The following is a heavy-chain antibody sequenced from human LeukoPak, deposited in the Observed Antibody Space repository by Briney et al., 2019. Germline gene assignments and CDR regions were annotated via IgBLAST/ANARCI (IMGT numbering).Heavy chain of an antibody. CDR2: IYYSGST. CDR1: GGSISSSSYY. J-gene: IGHJ5*02. Sequence: PSETLSLTCTVSGGSISSSSYYWGWIRQPPGKGLEWIGSIYYSGSTYYNPSLKSRVTISVDTSKNQFSLKLSSVTAADTAVYYCARDSYGSGSYYWFDPWGQGTLVTVSS. V-gene: IGHV4-39*07. D-gene: IGHD3-10*01. CDR3: ARDSYGSGSYYWFDP.